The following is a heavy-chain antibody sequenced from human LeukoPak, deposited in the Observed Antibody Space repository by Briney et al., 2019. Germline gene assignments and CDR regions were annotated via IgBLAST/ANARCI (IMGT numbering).Heavy chain of an antibody. J-gene: IGHJ4*02. CDR3: ARVAGLVYFDY. V-gene: IGHV4-59*01. D-gene: IGHD6-19*01. Sequence: SETLSLTCTVSGGSISSYYWSWIRQPPGKGLEWIGYIYYSGSTNYNPSLKSRVTIPVDTSKNQFSLKLSSVTAADTAVYYCARVAGLVYFDYWGQGTLVTVSS. CDR2: IYYSGST. CDR1: GGSISSYY.